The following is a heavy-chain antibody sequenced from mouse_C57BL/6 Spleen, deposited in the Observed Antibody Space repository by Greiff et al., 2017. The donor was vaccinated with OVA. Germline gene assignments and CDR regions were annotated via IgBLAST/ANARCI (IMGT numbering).Heavy chain of an antibody. CDR3: ARSPTGRPMDY. D-gene: IGHD4-1*02. CDR1: GYAFTNYL. V-gene: IGHV1-54*01. Sequence: VQLQQSGAELVRPGTSVKVSCKASGYAFTNYLIEWVKQRPGQGLEWIGEINPGSGGTNYNEKFKGKATLTADKSSSTAYMQLSSLTSEDSAVYFCARSPTGRPMDYWGQGTSVTVSS. J-gene: IGHJ4*01. CDR2: INPGSGGT.